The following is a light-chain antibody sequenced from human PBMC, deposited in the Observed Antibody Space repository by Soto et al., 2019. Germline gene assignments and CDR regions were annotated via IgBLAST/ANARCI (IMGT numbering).Light chain of an antibody. CDR3: SSYTTNSAPFV. CDR1: SSDIGADNY. V-gene: IGLV2-14*01. J-gene: IGLJ1*01. Sequence: QSVLTRPASVSGSPGQSITIACTGVSSDIGADNYVSWYQQHPGKAPKLMIYEVSNRPSGVSVRFSGSKSGNTASLTISGLQADDEADYYCSSYTTNSAPFVFGTGTKVTVL. CDR2: EVS.